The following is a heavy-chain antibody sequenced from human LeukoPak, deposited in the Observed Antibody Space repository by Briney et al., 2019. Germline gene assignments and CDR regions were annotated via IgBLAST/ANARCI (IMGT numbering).Heavy chain of an antibody. V-gene: IGHV3-48*04. J-gene: IGHJ5*02. CDR3: ARGPILDEIAAAGTSWFDP. Sequence: WGSLRLSCAASGFTFSSYSMDWVRQAPGKGLEWVSYISSSSSTIYYADSVKGRFTISRDNAKTTLYLQMNSLRAEDTAVYYCARGPILDEIAAAGTSWFDPWGQGTLVTVSS. CDR1: GFTFSSYS. CDR2: ISSSSSTI. D-gene: IGHD6-13*01.